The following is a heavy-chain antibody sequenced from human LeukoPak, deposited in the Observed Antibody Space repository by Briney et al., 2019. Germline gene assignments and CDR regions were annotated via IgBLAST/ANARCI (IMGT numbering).Heavy chain of an antibody. Sequence: ASVTVSCKASGYTFTSHDFNWVRQATGQRPEWMGWMSPNSGDTGYAQKFQDRVTMTRNTSISTAYMELSSLRSDDTAVYYCARGPPNWGYDYWGPGTLVTVSS. CDR1: GYTFTSHD. J-gene: IGHJ4*02. D-gene: IGHD7-27*01. V-gene: IGHV1-8*01. CDR3: ARGPPNWGYDY. CDR2: MSPNSGDT.